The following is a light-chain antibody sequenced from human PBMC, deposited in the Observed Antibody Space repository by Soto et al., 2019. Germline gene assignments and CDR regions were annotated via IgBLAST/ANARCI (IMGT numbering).Light chain of an antibody. J-gene: IGLJ1*01. V-gene: IGLV2-14*03. CDR3: SSYTSSNTRQIV. CDR1: SSDVGGYNY. Sequence: QSALTQPASVSGPPGQSSTISCTGTSSDVGGYNYVSWYQHHPGKAPKLIIYDVTNRPSGVSNPFSGSKSGNTASLTISGLQPEDEADYYCSSYTSSNTRQIVFGTGTKVTVL. CDR2: DVT.